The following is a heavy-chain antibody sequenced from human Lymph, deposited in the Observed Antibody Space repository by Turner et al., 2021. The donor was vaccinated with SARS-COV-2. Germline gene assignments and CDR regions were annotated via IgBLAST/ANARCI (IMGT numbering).Heavy chain of an antibody. Sequence: QVQLVVSGGGVVQPGRSLRLSCAASGFTLSSYGMHWVRQAPGKGLEWVAVIGNDGRNKNYAGSVKVRFTISRDNSKNTLNLKMNSLRAEDTAVYYCAKDSRVLEWLLFGEFDYWGQGTLVTVSS. CDR1: GFTLSSYG. D-gene: IGHD3-3*01. V-gene: IGHV3-33*06. CDR2: IGNDGRNK. CDR3: AKDSRVLEWLLFGEFDY. J-gene: IGHJ4*02.